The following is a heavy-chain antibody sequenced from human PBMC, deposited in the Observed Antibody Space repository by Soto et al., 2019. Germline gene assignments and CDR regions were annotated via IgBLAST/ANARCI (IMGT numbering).Heavy chain of an antibody. V-gene: IGHV1-2*02. CDR1: GYTFTGCY. D-gene: IGHD2-15*01. J-gene: IGHJ5*02. CDR3: ASATQISNTGVRGLFDP. Sequence: ASVKVSCKASGYTFTGCYMHWVRQAPGQGLEWVGWISPNSGGTNYAQKFQGRVTMTRDTSTSTAYMELRRLISDDTAVYYCASATQISNTGVRGLFDPWGQGTLVTVSS. CDR2: ISPNSGGT.